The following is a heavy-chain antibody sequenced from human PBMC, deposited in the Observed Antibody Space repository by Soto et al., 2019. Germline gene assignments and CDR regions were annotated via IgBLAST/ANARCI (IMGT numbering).Heavy chain of an antibody. CDR2: IYYSGST. CDR3: AREGVSSSWYNYYGMDV. V-gene: IGHV4-59*01. Sequence: QVQLQESGPGLVKPSETLSLTCTVSGGSISSYYWSWIRQPPGKGLEWIGYIYYSGSTNYNPSLKXRXTXSXXTSKHQFSLKLSSVTAADTAVYYCAREGVSSSWYNYYGMDVWGQGTTVTVSS. CDR1: GGSISSYY. J-gene: IGHJ6*02. D-gene: IGHD6-13*01.